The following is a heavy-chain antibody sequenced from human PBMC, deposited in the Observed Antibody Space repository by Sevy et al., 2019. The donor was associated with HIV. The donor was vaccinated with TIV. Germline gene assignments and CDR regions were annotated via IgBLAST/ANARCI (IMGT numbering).Heavy chain of an antibody. CDR3: VRVPQWLGPSFDT. CDR1: GGSMRSGHY. J-gene: IGHJ4*02. Sequence: SETLSLTCVVSGGSMRSGHYWGLIRQPPGKGLEWIASVYNGGNTYYNPSLKTRVTISADTSQNQFSLKLISVTAADTAVYYCVRVPQWLGPSFDTWGQGTLVTVSS. CDR2: VYNGGNT. V-gene: IGHV4-38-2*01. D-gene: IGHD6-19*01.